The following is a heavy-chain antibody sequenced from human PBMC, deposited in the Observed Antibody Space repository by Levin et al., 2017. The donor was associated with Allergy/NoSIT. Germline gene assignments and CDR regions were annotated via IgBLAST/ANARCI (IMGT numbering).Heavy chain of an antibody. V-gene: IGHV1-58*02. CDR1: GFTFTSSA. D-gene: IGHD3-22*01. CDR2: IVVGSGNT. J-gene: IGHJ4*02. CDR3: AASIYYDSSGYSDY. Sequence: VASVKVSCKASGFTFTSSAMQWVRQARGQRLEWIGWIVVGSGNTNYAQKFQERVTITRDMSTSTAYMELSSLRSEDTAVYYCAASIYYDSSGYSDYWGQGTLVTVSS.